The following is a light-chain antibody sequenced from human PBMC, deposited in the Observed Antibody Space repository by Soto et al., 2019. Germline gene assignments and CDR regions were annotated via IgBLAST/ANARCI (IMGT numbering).Light chain of an antibody. J-gene: IGKJ1*01. Sequence: EIVLTQSPGTLSLSPGERATLSFRASQSVSSSYLAWYQQKPGQAPRLLIYGASSRATGIPDRFSGSASGTDFTLTISSLEPEDFAVYYCQQYGSSPATFGQGTKVDIK. CDR1: QSVSSSY. CDR3: QQYGSSPAT. CDR2: GAS. V-gene: IGKV3-20*01.